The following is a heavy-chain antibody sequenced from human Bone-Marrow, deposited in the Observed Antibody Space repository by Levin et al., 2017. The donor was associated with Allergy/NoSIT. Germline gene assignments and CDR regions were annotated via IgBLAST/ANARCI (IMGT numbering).Heavy chain of an antibody. CDR2: ISSSGSDM. Sequence: GESLKISCTVSGFTFSIYSINWVRQAPGKGLEWVSSISSSGSDMYYVDSVKGRFTISRDNAKNSLTLQMNSLRAEDTAVYYCAKAGTTVMLDYSYLDVWGEGTAVTVSS. J-gene: IGHJ6*03. CDR3: AKAGTTVMLDYSYLDV. V-gene: IGHV3-21*01. D-gene: IGHD4-17*01. CDR1: GFTFSIYS.